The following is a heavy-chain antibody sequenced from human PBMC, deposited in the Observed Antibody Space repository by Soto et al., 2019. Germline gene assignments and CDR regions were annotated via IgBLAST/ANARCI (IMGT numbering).Heavy chain of an antibody. Sequence: GGSLRLSCAASGFTFSSYGMHWVRQAPGKGLEWVAVIWYDGSNKYYADSVKGRFTISRDNSKNTLYLQMNSLRAEDTAVYYCARDHGSGLYLTGMDVWGQGTTVTVSS. CDR3: ARDHGSGLYLTGMDV. J-gene: IGHJ6*02. CDR2: IWYDGSNK. V-gene: IGHV3-33*01. D-gene: IGHD6-19*01. CDR1: GFTFSSYG.